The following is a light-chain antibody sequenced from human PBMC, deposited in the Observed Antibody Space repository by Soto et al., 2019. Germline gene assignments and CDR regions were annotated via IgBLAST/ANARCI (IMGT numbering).Light chain of an antibody. CDR1: QSIGTD. Sequence: EKVMTQSPATLSVSPGERATLSCRASQSIGTDLAWYQQKPGQSPRLLIYHTSTRAAGIPARFSGSGSGTDFTLTISSLQSEDFAVYYCQQYDNWPLTFGGGTKVEIK. V-gene: IGKV3-15*01. CDR3: QQYDNWPLT. J-gene: IGKJ4*01. CDR2: HTS.